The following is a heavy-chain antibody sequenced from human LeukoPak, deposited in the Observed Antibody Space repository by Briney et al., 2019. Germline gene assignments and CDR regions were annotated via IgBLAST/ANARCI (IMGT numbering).Heavy chain of an antibody. CDR3: ARDPDTSSKVDY. CDR2: IS. V-gene: IGHV3-11*01. J-gene: IGHJ4*02. CDR1: GFTFSDHY. Sequence: GGSLRLSCAASGFTFSDHYMSWIRQTPGKGLEWVSRISRDTESVKGRFTISRNNTKNSLYLQMNSLRVDDTAVYYCARDPDTSSKVDYWGQGTLVTVSS. D-gene: IGHD6-6*01.